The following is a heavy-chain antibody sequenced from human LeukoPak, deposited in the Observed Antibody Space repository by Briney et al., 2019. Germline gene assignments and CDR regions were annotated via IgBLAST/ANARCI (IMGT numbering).Heavy chain of an antibody. Sequence: GRSLRLSCAASGFTFSSYGMHWVRQAPGKGLEWVAVIWYDGSNKYYADSVKGRFTISRDNSKNTLYLQMNSLRAEDTAVYYCAKDLGMRTSWFDPWGQGTLVTVSS. D-gene: IGHD1-1*01. CDR3: AKDLGMRTSWFDP. V-gene: IGHV3-33*06. CDR1: GFTFSSYG. CDR2: IWYDGSNK. J-gene: IGHJ5*02.